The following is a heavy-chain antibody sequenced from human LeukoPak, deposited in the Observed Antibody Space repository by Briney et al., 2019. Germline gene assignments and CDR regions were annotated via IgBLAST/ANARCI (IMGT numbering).Heavy chain of an antibody. CDR3: ARETMGSGSYSAPLDY. CDR1: GGSVSSGSYY. D-gene: IGHD1-26*01. V-gene: IGHV4-61*01. Sequence: SETLSLTCTVSGGSVSSGSYYWSWIRQPPGKGLEWIGYIYYSGSTNYNPSLKSRVTISVDMSKNQFSLKLSSVTAADTAVYYCARETMGSGSYSAPLDYWGQGTLVTVSS. J-gene: IGHJ4*02. CDR2: IYYSGST.